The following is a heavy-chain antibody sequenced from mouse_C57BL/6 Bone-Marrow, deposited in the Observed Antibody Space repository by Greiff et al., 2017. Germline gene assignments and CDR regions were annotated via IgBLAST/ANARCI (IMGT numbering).Heavy chain of an antibody. V-gene: IGHV5-4*01. CDR1: GFTFSSYA. Sequence: EVQLVESGGGLVKPGGSLKLSCAASGFTFSSYAMSWVRQTPEKRLEWVATISDGGSYTYYPDNVTGRFTISRDNAKNNLYLQMSHLKSEDTAMYYCARDRVYYGSSFWFAYWGQGTLVTVSA. D-gene: IGHD1-1*01. J-gene: IGHJ3*01. CDR2: ISDGGSYT. CDR3: ARDRVYYGSSFWFAY.